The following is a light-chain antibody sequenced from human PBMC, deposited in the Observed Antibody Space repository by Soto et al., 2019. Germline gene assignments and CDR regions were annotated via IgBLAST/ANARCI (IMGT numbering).Light chain of an antibody. J-gene: IGKJ2*03. CDR1: QSVSSGY. CDR2: DTS. CDR3: HQYVNPPNS. Sequence: ETVLTQSPGTLSLSPGERATVSCRASQSVSSGYLGWYQQKPGQPPRLLIYDTSRRAKGIPDRFSGSGSGTDFTLTISRLEPEDFAVYYCHQYVNPPNSFGQGTKLEIK. V-gene: IGKV3-20*01.